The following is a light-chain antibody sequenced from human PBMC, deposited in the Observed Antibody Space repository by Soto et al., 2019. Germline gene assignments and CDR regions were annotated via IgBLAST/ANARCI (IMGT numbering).Light chain of an antibody. V-gene: IGKV1-5*03. CDR2: KAS. CDR3: QHYNSYSEA. CDR1: QTISSW. J-gene: IGKJ1*01. Sequence: DIQMTQTPSILSLCVGDRVTITCRASQTISSWLAWYQQKPGKAPKLLIYKASTLKSGVPSRFSGSGSGTEFTLTISSLQPDDFATYYCQHYNSYSEAFGQGTKVDIK.